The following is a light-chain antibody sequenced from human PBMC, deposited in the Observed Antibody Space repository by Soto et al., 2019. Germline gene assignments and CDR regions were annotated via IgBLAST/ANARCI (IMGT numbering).Light chain of an antibody. Sequence: QSALTQPASVSGSPGQSMTISCTGTSSDVGAYNFVSWYQQHPGRAPKLMIYDVTNRPSGVSYRFSGSKSGNTASLTISGLQGEDEADYYCSSYTTSNTWVFGGGTKLTVL. CDR1: SSDVGAYNF. V-gene: IGLV2-14*01. CDR3: SSYTTSNTWV. J-gene: IGLJ3*02. CDR2: DVT.